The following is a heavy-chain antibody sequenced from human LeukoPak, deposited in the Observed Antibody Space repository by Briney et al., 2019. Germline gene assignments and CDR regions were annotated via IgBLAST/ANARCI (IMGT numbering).Heavy chain of an antibody. CDR2: ISYDGSNK. Sequence: TGGSLRLSCAASGFTFSSYAMHWVRQAPGKGLEWVAVISYDGSNKYYADSVKGRFTISRDNSKNTLYPQMNSLRAEDTAVYYCARGIVGATGWFDPWGQGTLVTVSS. J-gene: IGHJ5*02. D-gene: IGHD1-26*01. CDR3: ARGIVGATGWFDP. CDR1: GFTFSSYA. V-gene: IGHV3-30-3*01.